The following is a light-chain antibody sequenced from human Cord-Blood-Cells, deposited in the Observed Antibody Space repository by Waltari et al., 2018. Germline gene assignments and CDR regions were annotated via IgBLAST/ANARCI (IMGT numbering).Light chain of an antibody. CDR3: SSYTSSSTYV. CDR1: SSDVGGYNY. J-gene: IGLJ1*01. Sequence: QSALPQPASVSGSPGQSIPTSCTGTSSDVGGYNYVSWYQQHPGKAPKLMIYDVSNRPSGVSNRFSGSKSANTAALTISGLQAEDEADYYCSSYTSSSTYVFGTGTKVTVL. CDR2: DVS. V-gene: IGLV2-14*01.